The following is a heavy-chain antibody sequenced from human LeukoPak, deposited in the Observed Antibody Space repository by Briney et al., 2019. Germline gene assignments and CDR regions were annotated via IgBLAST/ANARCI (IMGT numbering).Heavy chain of an antibody. Sequence: SETLSLTCTVSGGSISSYYWSWIRQPPGKGLEWIGYIYYSGSTNYNPSLKSRVTISVDTSKNQFSLKLSSVTAADTAVYYCARDPLVATINWFDPWGQGTLVTVSS. J-gene: IGHJ5*02. D-gene: IGHD5-12*01. V-gene: IGHV4-59*12. CDR1: GGSISSYY. CDR3: ARDPLVATINWFDP. CDR2: IYYSGST.